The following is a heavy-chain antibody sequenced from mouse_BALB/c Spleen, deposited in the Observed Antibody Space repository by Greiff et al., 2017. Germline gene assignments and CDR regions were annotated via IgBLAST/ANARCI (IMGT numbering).Heavy chain of an antibody. CDR1: GFSLTRYG. V-gene: IGHV2-2*02. J-gene: IGHJ4*01. CDR2: IWSGGST. CDR3: ARNTDYYGYYAMDY. D-gene: IGHD1-2*01. Sequence: VQLQESGPGLVQPSQSLSITCTVSGFSLTRYGVHWVRQSPGKGLEWLGVIWSGGSTDYNAAFISRLSISKDNSKSQVFFKMNSLQANDTAIYYCARNTDYYGYYAMDYWGQGTSVTVSS.